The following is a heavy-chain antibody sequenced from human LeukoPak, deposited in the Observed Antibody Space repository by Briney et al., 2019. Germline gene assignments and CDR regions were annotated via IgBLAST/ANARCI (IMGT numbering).Heavy chain of an antibody. J-gene: IGHJ4*02. CDR1: GYSISSGYY. Sequence: SETLSLTCTVSGYSISSGYYWGWIRQPPGKGLEWIGYISHRGTTYHNPSLKSRVTISRDMSKSQFSLRLSSVTAAVTAVYYCARSPSGYRTGYLSIWGRGTLATVSS. CDR3: ARSPSGYRTGYLSI. CDR2: ISHRGTT. V-gene: IGHV4-38-2*02. D-gene: IGHD3/OR15-3a*01.